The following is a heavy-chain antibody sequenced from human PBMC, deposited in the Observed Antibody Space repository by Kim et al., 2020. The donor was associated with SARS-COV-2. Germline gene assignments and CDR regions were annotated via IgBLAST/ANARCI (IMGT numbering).Heavy chain of an antibody. Sequence: SVKVSCKASGGTFSSYAISWVRQAPGQGLEWMGGIIPIFGTANYAQKFQGRVTITADESTSTAYMELSSLRSEDTAVYYCARPRGGLSRGYCSGGSCYAGLDYWGQGTLVTVSS. V-gene: IGHV1-69*13. J-gene: IGHJ4*02. CDR2: IIPIFGTA. CDR3: ARPRGGLSRGYCSGGSCYAGLDY. CDR1: GGTFSSYA. D-gene: IGHD2-15*01.